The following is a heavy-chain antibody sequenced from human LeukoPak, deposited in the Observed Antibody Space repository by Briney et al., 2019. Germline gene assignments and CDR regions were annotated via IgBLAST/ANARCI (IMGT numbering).Heavy chain of an antibody. J-gene: IGHJ4*02. V-gene: IGHV4-34*01. D-gene: IGHD3-22*01. CDR3: ALYYYDSSGYYLFDY. CDR2: INHSGST. Sequence: SETLSLTCAVYGGSFSGYYWSWIRQPPGKGLGWIGEINHSGSTNYNPSLKSRVTISVDTSRNQFSLKLSSVTAADTAVYYCALYYYDSSGYYLFDYWGQGTLVTVSS. CDR1: GGSFSGYY.